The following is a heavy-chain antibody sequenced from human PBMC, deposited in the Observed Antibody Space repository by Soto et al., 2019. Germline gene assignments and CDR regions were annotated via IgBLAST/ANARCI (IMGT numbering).Heavy chain of an antibody. Sequence: SQTLSLTCAISGDSVSSNNAAWNWIRQSPSRGLEWLGRTYYRSKWYNDDAVSVKSRITINPDTSKNQFSLQLNSVTPEDSAVYYCARAGYDVWSGYRYYYYYMDVWGKGTTVTVSS. CDR3: ARAGYDVWSGYRYYYYYMDV. CDR2: TYYRSKWYN. J-gene: IGHJ6*03. D-gene: IGHD3-3*01. V-gene: IGHV6-1*01. CDR1: GDSVSSNNAA.